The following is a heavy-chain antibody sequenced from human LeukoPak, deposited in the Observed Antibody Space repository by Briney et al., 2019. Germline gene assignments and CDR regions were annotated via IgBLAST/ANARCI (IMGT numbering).Heavy chain of an antibody. V-gene: IGHV1-69*13. CDR2: IIPIFGTA. D-gene: IGHD3-3*02. Sequence: GASVKVSCKASGYTFTGYYMHWVRQAPGQGLEWMGGIIPIFGTANYAQKFQGRVTITADESTSTAYMELSSLRSEDTAVYYCARDLSPSIAQNWFDPWGQGTLVTVSS. CDR1: GYTFTGYY. CDR3: ARDLSPSIAQNWFDP. J-gene: IGHJ5*02.